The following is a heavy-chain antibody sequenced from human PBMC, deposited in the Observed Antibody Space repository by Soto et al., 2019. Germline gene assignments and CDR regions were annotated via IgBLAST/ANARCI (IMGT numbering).Heavy chain of an antibody. V-gene: IGHV4-39*01. CDR3: ATADGFGVVTPFFEY. J-gene: IGHJ4*02. Sequence: QLQLQESGPGLVKPSETLSLTCTVSGGSISSRSHYWGWIRQSPGKHLEWIGSSFYRGSTHYNPSLETRVTISVDTPKNQVSLKLYSVAAADTAVYYWATADGFGVVTPFFEYWGQGILVTVSS. CDR2: SFYRGST. CDR1: GGSISSRSHY. D-gene: IGHD3-3*01.